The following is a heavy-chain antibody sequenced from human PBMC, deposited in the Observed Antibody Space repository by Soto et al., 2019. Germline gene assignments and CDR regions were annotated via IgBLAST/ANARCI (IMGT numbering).Heavy chain of an antibody. V-gene: IGHV3-23*01. CDR1: GFTFSSYA. Sequence: GGSLRLSCAASGFTFSSYAMSWVRQAPGKGLEWVSAISGSGGIIYYSDSVKGRFIISRDNAKNSLYLQMNSLRAEDTAVYYCARDLGYYDSSGYFDYWGQGTLVTVSS. CDR3: ARDLGYYDSSGYFDY. D-gene: IGHD3-22*01. J-gene: IGHJ4*02. CDR2: ISGSGGII.